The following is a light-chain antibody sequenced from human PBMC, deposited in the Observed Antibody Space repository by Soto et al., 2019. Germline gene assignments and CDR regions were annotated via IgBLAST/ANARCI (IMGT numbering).Light chain of an antibody. V-gene: IGKV1-5*01. CDR2: DAS. J-gene: IGKJ1*01. Sequence: DIQMTQSPSTLSASVGDRVTITCRASQSISSWLAWYQQKPGKAPKLLIYDASSLESGVPSRFSGSGSGTEFTLTISSLQPDDFATYYCQQYNSYLWTFGQGIKV. CDR3: QQYNSYLWT. CDR1: QSISSW.